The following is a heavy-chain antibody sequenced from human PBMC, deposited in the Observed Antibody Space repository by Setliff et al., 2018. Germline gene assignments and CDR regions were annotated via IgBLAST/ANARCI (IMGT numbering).Heavy chain of an antibody. J-gene: IGHJ6*03. Sequence: GASVKVSCKAFGGTFSNSAINWVRQAPGQGLEWMGGIIPIRGAADYAQKFQGRVIITADGSTSTAYMELTSLRSDDAAVYYCARGPSGGSSATSRYYFYMDVWGKGTTVTVSS. V-gene: IGHV1-69*13. CDR2: IIPIRGAA. CDR3: ARGPSGGSSATSRYYFYMDV. D-gene: IGHD6-19*01. CDR1: GGTFSNSA.